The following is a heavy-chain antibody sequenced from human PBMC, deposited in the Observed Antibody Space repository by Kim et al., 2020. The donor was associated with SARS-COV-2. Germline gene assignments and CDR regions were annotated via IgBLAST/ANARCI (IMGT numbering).Heavy chain of an antibody. CDR3: ASTYSSGWYPFDY. D-gene: IGHD6-19*01. J-gene: IGHJ4*02. V-gene: IGHV1-2*02. Sequence: YAQQLQCRVTMTRDTSISTAYMGLSRLRSDDTAVYYCASTYSSGWYPFDYWGQGTLVTVSS.